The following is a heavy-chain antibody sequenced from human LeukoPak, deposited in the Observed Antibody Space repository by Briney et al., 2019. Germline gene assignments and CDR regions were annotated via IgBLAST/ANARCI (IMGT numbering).Heavy chain of an antibody. CDR1: GFALRSYW. CDR3: ARGEEYLGQGRPFDI. J-gene: IGHJ3*02. V-gene: IGHV3-74*01. CDR2: INSDGGTT. Sequence: GGSLRLSCAASGFALRSYWMHWVRQAPGKGLVWVSRINSDGGTTTYADSVKGRFTISRDNAKNTLYLQMNSLRVEDTAVYYCARGEEYLGQGRPFDIWGQGTMVTVSS. D-gene: IGHD3-16*01.